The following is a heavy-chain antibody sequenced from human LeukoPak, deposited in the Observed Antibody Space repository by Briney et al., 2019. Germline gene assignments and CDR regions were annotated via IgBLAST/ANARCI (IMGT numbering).Heavy chain of an antibody. D-gene: IGHD5-24*01. CDR3: ANNGGYNKCDH. V-gene: IGHV3-30*18. CDR1: GFIFSTYD. Sequence: GGSLRLSCAASGFIFSTYDMHWVRQAPGKGLEWVAVITYDGSNKYYADSVKGRFTISRDNSKNTLYLQMNSLRAEDTAVYYCANNGGYNKCDHWAQRPLVSVSS. J-gene: IGHJ4*02. CDR2: ITYDGSNK.